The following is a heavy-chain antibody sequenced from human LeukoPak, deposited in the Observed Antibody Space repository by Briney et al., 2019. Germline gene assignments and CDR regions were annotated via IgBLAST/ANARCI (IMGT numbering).Heavy chain of an antibody. Sequence: SETLSLTCTVSGGSISSSSYYWGWIRQPPGKGLEWIGHITYSGSTDYSPSLKSRVSISVDTSKNQFSLSLNSVTVADTAVYYWARGGVRGYDYFDPWGQGTLVTVSS. CDR1: GGSISSSSYY. CDR3: ARGGVRGYDYFDP. D-gene: IGHD5-12*01. CDR2: ITYSGST. V-gene: IGHV4-30-4*08. J-gene: IGHJ4*02.